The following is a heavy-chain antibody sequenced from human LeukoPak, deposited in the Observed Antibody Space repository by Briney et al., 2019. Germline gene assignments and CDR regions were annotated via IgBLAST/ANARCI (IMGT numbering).Heavy chain of an antibody. Sequence: GESLRLSCASSGFTFSSYSMNWIRQAPGKGLEWFSSMTASSSHIWYADVVKGRFTISRDNAKNSLYLQMNSLTADDTGVYYCARDANWSSDNWGRGTLVTVSS. V-gene: IGHV3-21*03. D-gene: IGHD1-1*01. J-gene: IGHJ4*02. CDR3: ARDANWSSDN. CDR1: GFTFSSYS. CDR2: MTASSSHI.